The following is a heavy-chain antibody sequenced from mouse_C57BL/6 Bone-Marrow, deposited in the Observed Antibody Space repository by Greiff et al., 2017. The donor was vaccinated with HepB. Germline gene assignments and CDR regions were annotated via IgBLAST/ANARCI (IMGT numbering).Heavy chain of an antibody. V-gene: IGHV2-2*01. Sequence: VKLVESGPGLVQPSQSLSITCTVSGFSLTSYGVHWVRQSPGKGLEWLGVIWSGGSTDYNAAVISRLSISKDNSKSQVFLKMNSLQAEDTAIYYGAGGSAWFAYWGQGTLVTVSA. CDR3: AGGSAWFAY. J-gene: IGHJ3*01. CDR1: GFSLTSYG. CDR2: IWSGGST.